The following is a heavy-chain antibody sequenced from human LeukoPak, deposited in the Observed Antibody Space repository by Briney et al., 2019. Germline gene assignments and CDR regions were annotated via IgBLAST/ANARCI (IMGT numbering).Heavy chain of an antibody. V-gene: IGHV4-61*01. CDR2: IYYSGST. CDR1: GGSISSSSYY. Sequence: PSETLSLTCTVSGGSISSSSYYWSWIRQPPGKGLEWIGYIYYSGSTNYNPSLKSRVTISVDTSKNQFSLKLSSVTAADTAVYYCARSGSGIVGARAFDIWGQGTMVTVSS. D-gene: IGHD1-26*01. J-gene: IGHJ3*02. CDR3: ARSGSGIVGARAFDI.